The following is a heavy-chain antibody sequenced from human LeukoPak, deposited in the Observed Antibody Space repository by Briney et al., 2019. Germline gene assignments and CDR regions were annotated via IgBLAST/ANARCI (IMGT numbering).Heavy chain of an antibody. CDR3: ARALDY. J-gene: IGHJ4*02. CDR2: IYYSGST. V-gene: IGHV4-59*01. Sequence: SETLSLTCTVSGGSISSYYWSWIRQPPGKGLEWIGYIYYSGSTNYNPSLKSRVTISVDTSKNQFSLKLSSVTAADTAVYYCARALDYWGQGTLVTVSS. CDR1: GGSISSYY.